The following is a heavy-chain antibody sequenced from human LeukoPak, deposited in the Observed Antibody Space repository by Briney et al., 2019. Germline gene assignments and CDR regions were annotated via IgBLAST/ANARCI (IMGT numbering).Heavy chain of an antibody. D-gene: IGHD6-19*01. CDR2: ISGSGGSI. V-gene: IGHV3-23*01. CDR1: GFTFSSYA. Sequence: GGSLRLSCAASGFTFSSYAMSWVRQAPGKGLEWVSAISGSGGSIYYADSVKGRFTISRDNSKNTLYLQMNSLRAEDTAVYYCAKDPRGSVAGDWGQGTLVTVSS. J-gene: IGHJ4*02. CDR3: AKDPRGSVAGD.